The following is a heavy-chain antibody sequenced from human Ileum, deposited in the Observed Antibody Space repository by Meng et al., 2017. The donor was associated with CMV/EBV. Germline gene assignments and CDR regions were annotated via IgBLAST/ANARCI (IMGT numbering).Heavy chain of an antibody. J-gene: IGHJ4*02. CDR3: ARDAPPRSGYNDF. V-gene: IGHV4-30-4*08. CDR2: VYYTGTA. Sequence: SETLSLTCTVSGASVSNPTKYWSWIRQPPGKGLEWIGYVYYTGTARYNSSYESRATISVDTSKNQFSLRLTSMTVADTAVYYCARDAPPRSGYNDFWGPGTLVTVSS. CDR1: GASVSNPTKY. D-gene: IGHD5-12*01.